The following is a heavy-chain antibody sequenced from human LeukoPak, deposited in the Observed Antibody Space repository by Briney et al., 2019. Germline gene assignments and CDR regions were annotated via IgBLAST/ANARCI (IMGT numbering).Heavy chain of an antibody. D-gene: IGHD6-6*01. V-gene: IGHV3-20*04. CDR1: GFIFDVYG. CDR3: ARVQLVDYYYYSYMDV. CDR2: INWNGGST. Sequence: PGGSLRLSCAAFGFIFDVYGMSWVRQAPGKGLEWVSGINWNGGSTGYADSVKGRFTISRDNAKNSLYLQMNSLRAEDTALYYCARVQLVDYYYYSYMDVWGKGTTVTVSS. J-gene: IGHJ6*03.